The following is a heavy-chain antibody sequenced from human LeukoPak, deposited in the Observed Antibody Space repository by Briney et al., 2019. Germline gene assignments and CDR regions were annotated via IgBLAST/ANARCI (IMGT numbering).Heavy chain of an antibody. Sequence: GGSLRLSCAASGFTFSSYAMNWVRQAPGKGLEWVSVISGSGGSAFYADSVRGRFAISRDNSKDTLFLQMNSLGVDDTAVYYCAKDSAMGNGWRLFDIWGQGTMVTVSS. CDR1: GFTFSSYA. D-gene: IGHD6-19*01. CDR3: AKDSAMGNGWRLFDI. CDR2: ISGSGGSA. V-gene: IGHV3-23*01. J-gene: IGHJ3*02.